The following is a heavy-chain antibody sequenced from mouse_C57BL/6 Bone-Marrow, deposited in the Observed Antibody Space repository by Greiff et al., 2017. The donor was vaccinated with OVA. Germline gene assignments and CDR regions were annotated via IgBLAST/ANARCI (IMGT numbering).Heavy chain of an antibody. J-gene: IGHJ2*01. Sequence: LVEPGASVKISCKASGYAFSSSWMNWVKQRPGKGLEWIGRIYPGDGDTNYNGKFKGKATLTADKSSSTAYMQLSSLTSEDSAVYFCARGVIYYYGSDYCDYWGQGTTLTVSS. CDR3: ARGVIYYYGSDYCDY. CDR1: GYAFSSSW. V-gene: IGHV1-82*01. CDR2: IYPGDGDT. D-gene: IGHD1-1*01.